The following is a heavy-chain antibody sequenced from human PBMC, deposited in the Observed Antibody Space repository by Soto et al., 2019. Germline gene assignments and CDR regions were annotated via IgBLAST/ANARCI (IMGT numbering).Heavy chain of an antibody. D-gene: IGHD3-22*01. CDR2: IKSKTDGGTT. CDR3: STSAKYYDTSRYRGYFEV. V-gene: IGHV3-15*01. CDR1: GFTFSNAW. J-gene: IGHJ2*01. Sequence: EVQVVESGGGLVKPGGSLRLSSAASGFTFSNAWMSWVRQAPGKGLEWVARIKSKTDGGTTDYAAPVKGRFIISRDDSKTTLYLQVNTLRTEDTGVYYCSTSAKYYDTSRYRGYFEVWGRGTLVTVSS.